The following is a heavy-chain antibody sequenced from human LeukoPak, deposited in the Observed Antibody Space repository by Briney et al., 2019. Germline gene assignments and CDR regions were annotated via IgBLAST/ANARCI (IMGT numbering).Heavy chain of an antibody. V-gene: IGHV3-7*01. CDR3: ARDLDGAAAGLFDY. Sequence: PGGSLRLSCAASGFTFSSYWMSWVRQAPGKGLEWVANIKQDGSEKYYVDSVKGRFTISRDNSKNTLYLQMNSLRAEDTAVYYCARDLDGAAAGLFDYWGQGTRVTVSS. J-gene: IGHJ4*02. CDR1: GFTFSSYW. CDR2: IKQDGSEK. D-gene: IGHD6-13*01.